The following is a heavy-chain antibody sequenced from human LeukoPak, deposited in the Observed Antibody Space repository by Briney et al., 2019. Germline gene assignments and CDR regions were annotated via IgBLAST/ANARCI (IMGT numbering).Heavy chain of an antibody. D-gene: IGHD1-26*01. J-gene: IGHJ4*02. CDR1: GGSVSSYY. CDR3: ATQARIVGATGYFDY. CDR2: IFYSGST. V-gene: IGHV4-59*08. Sequence: SETLSLTCSVSGGSVSSYYWSWIRQPPGKGLEWIGYIFYSGSTNYNPSLKSRVTISLDTSKNQFSLKLSSVTAADTAVYYCATQARIVGATGYFDYWGQGTLVTVSS.